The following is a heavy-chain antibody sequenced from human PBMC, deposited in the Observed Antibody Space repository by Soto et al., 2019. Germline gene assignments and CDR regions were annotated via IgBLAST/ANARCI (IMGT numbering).Heavy chain of an antibody. D-gene: IGHD5-12*01. CDR2: IYYSGST. Sequence: PSETLSLTCTVSGGSISSYYWSWFRQPPGKGLEWIGYIYYSGSTSYNPSLKSRVSMSLETSKNQFSLKLTSVTAADTAVYYCARENSGDGYNYLDYRGQGIQVTVSS. CDR1: GGSISSYY. J-gene: IGHJ4*02. V-gene: IGHV4-59*12. CDR3: ARENSGDGYNYLDY.